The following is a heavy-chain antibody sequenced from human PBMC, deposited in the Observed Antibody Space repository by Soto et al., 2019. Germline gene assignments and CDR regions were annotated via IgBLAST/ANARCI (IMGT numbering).Heavy chain of an antibody. D-gene: IGHD2-21*02. CDR2: IKQDGSEK. V-gene: IGHV3-7*01. CDR1: GFTFSSYW. J-gene: IGHJ4*02. Sequence: GSLRLSCAASGFTFSSYWMSWVRQAPGKGLEWVANIKQDGSEKYYVDSVKGRFTISRDNAKNSLYLQMNSLRAEDTAVYYCAREGAAYCGGDCYFYFDYWGQGTLVTVSS. CDR3: AREGAAYCGGDCYFYFDY.